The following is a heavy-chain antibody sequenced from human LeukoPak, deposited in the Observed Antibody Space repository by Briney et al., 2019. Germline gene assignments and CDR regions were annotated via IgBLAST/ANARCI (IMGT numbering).Heavy chain of an antibody. CDR2: ISYDGSNK. CDR1: GFTFSSYA. V-gene: IGHV3-30*04. D-gene: IGHD3-9*01. Sequence: GRSLRLSCAASGFTFSSYAMHWVRQAPGKGLEWVAVISYDGSNKYYADSVKGRFTISRDNSKNTLYLQMNSLRAEDTAVYYCARDDSYYDILTGPFDYGGQGTLVTVSS. CDR3: ARDDSYYDILTGPFDY. J-gene: IGHJ4*02.